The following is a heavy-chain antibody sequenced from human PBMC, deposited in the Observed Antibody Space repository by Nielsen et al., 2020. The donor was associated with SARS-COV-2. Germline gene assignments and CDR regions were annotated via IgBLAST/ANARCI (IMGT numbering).Heavy chain of an antibody. J-gene: IGHJ5*02. V-gene: IGHV3-30*18. D-gene: IGHD6-13*01. CDR2: ISYDGSNK. CDR3: VKRVAAAAKGGPYNWFDP. Sequence: WIRQPPGKGLEWVAVISYDGSNKYYADSVKGRFTISRDNSKNTLYLQMNSLRAEDTAVYYCVKRVAAAAKGGPYNWFDPWGQGTLVTVSS.